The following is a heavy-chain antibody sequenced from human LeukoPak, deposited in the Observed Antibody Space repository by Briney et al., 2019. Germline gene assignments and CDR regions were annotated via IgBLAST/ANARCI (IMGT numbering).Heavy chain of an antibody. V-gene: IGHV1-3*01. Sequence: GASVKVSCKASGYTSTSYAMRWVRQAPGQRLEWMGWINAGNGNTKYSQKFQGRVTITRDTSASTAYMELSSLRSEDTAVYYCARAIRYYDILTGYSPYYFDYWGQGTLVTVSS. CDR1: GYTSTSYA. CDR3: ARAIRYYDILTGYSPYYFDY. J-gene: IGHJ4*02. CDR2: INAGNGNT. D-gene: IGHD3-9*01.